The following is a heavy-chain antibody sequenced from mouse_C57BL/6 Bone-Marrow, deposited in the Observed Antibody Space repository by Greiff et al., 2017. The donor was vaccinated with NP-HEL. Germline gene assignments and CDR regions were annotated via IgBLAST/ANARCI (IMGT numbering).Heavy chain of an antibody. J-gene: IGHJ4*01. CDR1: GFTFSDYY. V-gene: IGHV5-12*01. Sequence: EVQLVESGGGLVQPGGSLKLSCAASGFTFSDYYMYWVRQTPEKRLEWVAYISNGGGSTYYPDTVKGRFTISRDNAKNTLYLQMSRLKSEDTAMYYCARHILYSPYAMDYWGQGTSVTVSS. D-gene: IGHD2-1*01. CDR2: ISNGGGST. CDR3: ARHILYSPYAMDY.